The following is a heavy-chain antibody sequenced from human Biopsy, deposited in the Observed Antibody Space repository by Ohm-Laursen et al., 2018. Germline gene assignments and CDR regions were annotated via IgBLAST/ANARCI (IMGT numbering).Heavy chain of an antibody. Sequence: TLTLTFTVSGGSISSDYWRWIRQTPGKGLEWIGYIYYSGSTNYNPSLKSRVTVSVDTSKNQFSLRLNSVTAADTAVYYCARATNSTGWPYYYFYGMDVWGQGTTVTVSS. CDR1: GGSISSDY. CDR3: ARATNSTGWPYYYFYGMDV. V-gene: IGHV4-59*01. J-gene: IGHJ6*02. CDR2: IYYSGST. D-gene: IGHD2/OR15-2a*01.